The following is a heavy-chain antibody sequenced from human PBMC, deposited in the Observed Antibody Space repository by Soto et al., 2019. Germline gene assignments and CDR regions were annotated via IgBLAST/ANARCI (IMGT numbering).Heavy chain of an antibody. CDR1: GGSISSSSYY. CDR3: ARQVVRVVEWAPSGFDP. Sequence: SETLSLTCTVSGGSISSSSYYWGWIRQSSGKGLEWIGSIYYSGSTYYNPSLKSRVTISVDTSKNQFSLKLSSVIAADTAVYYCARQVVRVVEWAPSGFDPWGQGTLVTVSS. V-gene: IGHV4-39*01. CDR2: IYYSGST. J-gene: IGHJ5*02. D-gene: IGHD3-3*01.